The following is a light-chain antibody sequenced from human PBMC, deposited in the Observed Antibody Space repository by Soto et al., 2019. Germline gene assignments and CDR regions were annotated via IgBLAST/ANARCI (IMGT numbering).Light chain of an antibody. CDR1: QTINNN. Sequence: VMTQAPATLSVSPGERATLSCRASQTINNNIAWYQLKDGQVPRLLIYGASTRATDIPARFSGSGSGTEFTLTISSLQSEDFAEYHCQQYNNWPQTFGKGTKVESK. CDR2: GAS. CDR3: QQYNNWPQT. V-gene: IGKV3-15*01. J-gene: IGKJ1*01.